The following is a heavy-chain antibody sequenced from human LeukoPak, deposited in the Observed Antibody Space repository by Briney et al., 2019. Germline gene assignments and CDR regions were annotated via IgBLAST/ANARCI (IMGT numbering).Heavy chain of an antibody. Sequence: ASVKVSCKASGYTFTGYYMHWVRQAPGQGLEWMGWINLNSGGTNYPQKFQGRVTMTRDTSISTAYMELSRLRSDDTAVYYCARNDPNRRDGYIVFDYWGQGTLVTVSS. D-gene: IGHD5-24*01. CDR2: INLNSGGT. V-gene: IGHV1-2*02. CDR1: GYTFTGYY. CDR3: ARNDPNRRDGYIVFDY. J-gene: IGHJ4*02.